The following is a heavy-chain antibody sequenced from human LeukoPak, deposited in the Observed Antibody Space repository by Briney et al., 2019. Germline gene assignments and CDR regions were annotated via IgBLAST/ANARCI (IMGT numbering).Heavy chain of an antibody. V-gene: IGHV4-61*08. CDR1: GGSISSGDYY. D-gene: IGHD2-2*01. J-gene: IGHJ3*02. CDR2: IYYSGST. Sequence: SQTLSLTCTVSGGSISSGDYYWSWIRQPPGKGLEWIGYIYYSGSTNYNPSLKSRVTISVDTSKNQFSLKLSSVTAADTAVYYCARSDASSPKYFDIWGQGTMVTVSS. CDR3: ARSDASSPKYFDI.